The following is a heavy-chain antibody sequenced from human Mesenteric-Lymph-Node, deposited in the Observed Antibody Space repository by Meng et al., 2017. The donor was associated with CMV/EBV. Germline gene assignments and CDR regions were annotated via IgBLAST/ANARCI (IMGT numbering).Heavy chain of an antibody. Sequence: GGSLRLSCAASGFTVSSNYMSWVRQAPGKGLEWVSVIYSGGSTYYADSVKGRFTISRDNSKNMLYLQVNRLRVEDSAVYYCARSTGIATPGPFDYWGQGTRVTVSS. V-gene: IGHV3-53*01. D-gene: IGHD6-13*01. CDR1: GFTVSSNY. CDR2: IYSGGST. J-gene: IGHJ4*02. CDR3: ARSTGIATPGPFDY.